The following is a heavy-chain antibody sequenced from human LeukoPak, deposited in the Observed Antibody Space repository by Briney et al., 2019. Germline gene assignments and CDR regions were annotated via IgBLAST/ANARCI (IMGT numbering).Heavy chain of an antibody. CDR3: ARSDFWSGYHRGYFDY. CDR2: ISFSGNSI. D-gene: IGHD3-3*01. Sequence: GGSLRLSCAASGFSFSSYEMNWVRQAPGKGLEWVSYISFSGNSIYYADSVKGRFTISRDNAENSLYLQVNSLRVEDTALYYCARSDFWSGYHRGYFDYGGQGTLVTVSS. J-gene: IGHJ4*02. CDR1: GFSFSSYE. V-gene: IGHV3-48*03.